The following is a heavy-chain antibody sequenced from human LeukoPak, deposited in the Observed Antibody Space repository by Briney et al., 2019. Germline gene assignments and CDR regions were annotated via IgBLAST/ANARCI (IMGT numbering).Heavy chain of an antibody. D-gene: IGHD6-13*01. J-gene: IGHJ6*03. CDR1: GGSISSGSYY. CDR3: AREYSSSWSRLYYYYYMDV. CDR2: IYTSGST. V-gene: IGHV4-61*02. Sequence: PSETLSLTCTVSGGSISSGSYYWSWIRQPAGKGLEWIGRIYTSGSTNYNPSLKSRVTISVDTSKNQFSLKLSSVTAADTAVYYCAREYSSSWSRLYYYYYMDVWGKGTTVTISS.